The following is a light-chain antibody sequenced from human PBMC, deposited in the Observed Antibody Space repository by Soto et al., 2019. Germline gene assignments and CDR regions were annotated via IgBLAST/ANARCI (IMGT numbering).Light chain of an antibody. J-gene: IGKJ1*01. V-gene: IGKV1-5*01. Sequence: DIHMTQSPSTLSASVGDRVTITCRASQSISTWLAWYQQKPGKAPELLIFDASSLKSGVPSRFSGGGFGTEFTLTITSLQPDDFATYYCQQYTTYSTFGQGTKVDIK. CDR1: QSISTW. CDR2: DAS. CDR3: QQYTTYST.